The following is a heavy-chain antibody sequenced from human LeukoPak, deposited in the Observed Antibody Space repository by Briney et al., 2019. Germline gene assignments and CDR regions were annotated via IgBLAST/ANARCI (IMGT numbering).Heavy chain of an antibody. V-gene: IGHV6-1*01. D-gene: IGHD4-17*01. Sequence: QTLSLTCAISGDSVSRNTAGWNWIRQSPSRGLEWLGRTYYRSKWYSDFAPSVRNRITINPDTSKNQFSLQLNSVTPEDTAMYYCARESTYGAIDYWGQGTLVTVSS. CDR2: TYYRSKWYS. CDR3: ARESTYGAIDY. CDR1: GDSVSRNTAG. J-gene: IGHJ4*02.